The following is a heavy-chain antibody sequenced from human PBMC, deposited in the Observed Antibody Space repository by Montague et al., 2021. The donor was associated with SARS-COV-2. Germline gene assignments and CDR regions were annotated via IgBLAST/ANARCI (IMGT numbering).Heavy chain of an antibody. CDR1: GDSVSSNIAT. J-gene: IGHJ4*02. CDR2: TYYRSKWYN. CDR3: ARIPVGSKYYFDF. Sequence: CAISGDSVSSNIATWNWIRQSPSRGLEWLGRTYYRSKWYNDYAESVKSRITIDPDTSKHQFSLHLNSVTPEDTAVYYCARIPVGSKYYFDFWGRGTLVTVSS. D-gene: IGHD2-2*01. V-gene: IGHV6-1*01.